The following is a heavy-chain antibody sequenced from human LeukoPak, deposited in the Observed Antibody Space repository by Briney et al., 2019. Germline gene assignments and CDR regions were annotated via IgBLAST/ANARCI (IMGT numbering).Heavy chain of an antibody. V-gene: IGHV1-69*13. CDR3: ARAHLGGDYDILTGPYSPAGDYGMDV. CDR2: IIPIFGTA. J-gene: IGHJ6*04. Sequence: SVKVSCEASGGTFSSYAISWVRQAPGQGLEWMGGIIPIFGTANYAQKFQGRVTITADESTSTAYMELSSLRSEDTAVYYCARAHLGGDYDILTGPYSPAGDYGMDVWGKGTRSPSPQ. D-gene: IGHD3-9*01. CDR1: GGTFSSYA.